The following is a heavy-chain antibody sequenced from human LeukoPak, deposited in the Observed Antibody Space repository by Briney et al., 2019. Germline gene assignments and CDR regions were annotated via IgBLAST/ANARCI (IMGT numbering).Heavy chain of an antibody. Sequence: NPSETLSLTCTVSGGSISSYYWSWIRQPPGKGLEWIGYIYYSGSTNYNPSLKGRVTISVDTSKNQFSLKLSSVTAADTAVYYCARDIAPNAFDIWGQGTMVTVSS. D-gene: IGHD6-13*01. CDR3: ARDIAPNAFDI. CDR1: GGSISSYY. J-gene: IGHJ3*02. CDR2: IYYSGST. V-gene: IGHV4-59*01.